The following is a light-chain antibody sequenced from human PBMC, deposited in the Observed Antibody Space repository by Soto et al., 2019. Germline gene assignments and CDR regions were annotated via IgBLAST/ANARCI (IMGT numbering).Light chain of an antibody. CDR3: SSYTTSNTRQIV. J-gene: IGLJ1*01. V-gene: IGLV2-14*03. CDR2: DVS. CDR1: SSDVGSYNY. Sequence: QSVLTQPASVSGSPGRSITISCTGTSSDVGSYNYVSWYQHHPGKAPKLMIYDVSNRPSGVSNRFSGSKSGNTASLTISGLQPEDEADYYCSSYTTSNTRQIVFGTGTKVTVL.